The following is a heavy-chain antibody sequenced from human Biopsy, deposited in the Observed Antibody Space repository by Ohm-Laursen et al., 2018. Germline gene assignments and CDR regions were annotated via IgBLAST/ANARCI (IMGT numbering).Heavy chain of an antibody. CDR2: IIPFYGTT. Sequence: SSVKVSCKASGGTFSNYAITWVRQTPGQGLEWMGGIIPFYGTTNYTQKFQDRATITADKSTSTAYMELSSLRFEDTAVYYCARNLGYGDYAVLHFRGQGTLVTVSP. CDR1: GGTFSNYA. D-gene: IGHD4-17*01. J-gene: IGHJ4*02. CDR3: ARNLGYGDYAVLHF. V-gene: IGHV1-69*06.